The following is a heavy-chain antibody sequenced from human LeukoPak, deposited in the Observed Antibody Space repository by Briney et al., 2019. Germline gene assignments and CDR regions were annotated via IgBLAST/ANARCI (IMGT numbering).Heavy chain of an antibody. D-gene: IGHD2-15*01. J-gene: IGHJ4*02. V-gene: IGHV1-8*01. CDR1: GYTFTSYD. CDR3: ARGAPGSYCSGGSCPYFDY. CDR2: VNPNSGHT. Sequence: ASVKVSCKASGYTFTSYDINWVRRATGQGLEWMGWVNPNSGHTGYAQKFQGRVTMTRNTSISTAYMELSSLTSEDTAVYYCARGAPGSYCSGGSCPYFDYWGQGTLVSVSS.